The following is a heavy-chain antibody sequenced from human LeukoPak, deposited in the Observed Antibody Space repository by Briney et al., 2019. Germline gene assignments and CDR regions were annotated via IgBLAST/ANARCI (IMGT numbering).Heavy chain of an antibody. CDR2: INTDGNIM. J-gene: IGHJ5*02. CDR1: GFTFSNSW. D-gene: IGHD2-2*01. Sequence: GGSLRLSCAASGFTFSNSWMHWVRQTPGKGPVWVSCINTDGNIMRYADSVKGRFTISRDNAKNTLYLQMNSLRVGDTAVYYCARAGGPPTAMGFDPWGQGSLVSVST. V-gene: IGHV3-74*01. CDR3: ARAGGPPTAMGFDP.